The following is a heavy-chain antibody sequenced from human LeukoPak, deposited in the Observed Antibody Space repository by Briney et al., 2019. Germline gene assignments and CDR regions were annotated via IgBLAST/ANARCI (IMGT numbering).Heavy chain of an antibody. Sequence: PSETLSLTCTVSGASVSSSNYYWGWIRQPPGKGLEWVGSVYYTGSTYHNPSLKSRVTMSIYTSRNQFSLKLSSVTAADTAMYYCAREDSGISDNAFDIWGQGTMVTISS. V-gene: IGHV4-39*07. D-gene: IGHD1-26*01. CDR3: AREDSGISDNAFDI. J-gene: IGHJ3*02. CDR2: VYYTGST. CDR1: GASVSSSNYY.